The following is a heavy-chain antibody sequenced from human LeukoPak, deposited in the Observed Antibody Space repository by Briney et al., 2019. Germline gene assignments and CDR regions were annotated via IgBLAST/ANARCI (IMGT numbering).Heavy chain of an antibody. V-gene: IGHV1-8*01. CDR3: ARTYGDLDY. J-gene: IGHJ4*02. D-gene: IGHD4-17*01. Sequence: VASVKVSCKASGYTFTSYDINWVRQATGQGLEWMGWMNPNSGNTGHAQEFQGRVTMTRDTSTSTAYMELSSLRSEDTAVYYCARTYGDLDYWGQGTLVTVSS. CDR2: MNPNSGNT. CDR1: GYTFTSYD.